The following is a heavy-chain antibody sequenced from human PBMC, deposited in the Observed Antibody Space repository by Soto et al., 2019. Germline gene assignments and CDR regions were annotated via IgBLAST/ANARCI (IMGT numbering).Heavy chain of an antibody. Sequence: GGSLRLSCAASGFTVSSNYMGWVRQAPGKGLEWVSVIYSGGSTYYAVSVKGRFTISRDNSKNTLYLQMDSLRAEDTAVYYCARLKAGLSSSWYYFDYWGQGTLVTVSS. J-gene: IGHJ4*02. CDR2: IYSGGST. V-gene: IGHV3-66*04. CDR3: ARLKAGLSSSWYYFDY. D-gene: IGHD6-13*01. CDR1: GFTVSSNY.